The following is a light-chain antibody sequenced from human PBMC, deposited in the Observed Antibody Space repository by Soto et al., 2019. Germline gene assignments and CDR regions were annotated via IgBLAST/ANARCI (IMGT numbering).Light chain of an antibody. J-gene: IGKJ1*01. V-gene: IGKV3-15*01. CDR1: QSVSDN. CDR3: QQYTYWPPWT. CDR2: GAS. Sequence: EIVMTQSPATLSVSPGERATLSCRASQSVSDNLAWYQQKPGQAPRLLIYGASTRATGIPARFSGSGSGTEFTLTISGLQSEDFAVYFCQQYTYWPPWTFGQGTKVDIK.